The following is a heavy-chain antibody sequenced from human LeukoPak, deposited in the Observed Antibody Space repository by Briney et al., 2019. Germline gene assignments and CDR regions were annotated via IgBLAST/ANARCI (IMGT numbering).Heavy chain of an antibody. CDR2: IYNGGST. V-gene: IGHV3-66*01. J-gene: IGHJ6*02. CDR3: ARDAYDSSGYYLSYYYGMDV. Sequence: GGSLRLSCAASGFTVSSNYMSWVRQAPGKGLEWVSVIYNGGSTYYADSVKGRFTISRDNSKNTLYLQMNSLRAEDTAVYYCARDAYDSSGYYLSYYYGMDVWGQGTTVTVSS. CDR1: GFTVSSNY. D-gene: IGHD3-22*01.